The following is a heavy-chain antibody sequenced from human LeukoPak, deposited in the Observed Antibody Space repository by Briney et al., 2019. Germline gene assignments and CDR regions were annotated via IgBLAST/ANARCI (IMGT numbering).Heavy chain of an antibody. D-gene: IGHD6-13*01. J-gene: IGHJ4*02. CDR3: AKGRRGSSYSAIDY. CDR2: MNPNSGNT. CDR1: GYTFTSYD. V-gene: IGHV1-8*01. Sequence: EASVKVSCKASGYTFTSYDINWVRQATGQGLEWMGWMNPNSGNTGYAQKFQGRVTMTRNTSISTAYMELSSLRSEDTALYHCAKGRRGSSYSAIDYWGQGILVTVSS.